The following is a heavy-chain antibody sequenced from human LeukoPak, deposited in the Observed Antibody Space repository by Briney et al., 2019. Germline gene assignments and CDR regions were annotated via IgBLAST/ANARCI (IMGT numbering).Heavy chain of an antibody. CDR1: GFTFSSYA. V-gene: IGHV3-15*01. Sequence: GRSLRLSCAASGFTFSSYAMHWVRQAPGRGLEWVGRIKTKSDGETIDYAAPVRGRFTISRDDSTNTLYLQVNSLKTEDTAVYYCTTVLRGYAAFDFWGQGTLVTVSS. D-gene: IGHD5-12*01. CDR3: TTVLRGYAAFDF. J-gene: IGHJ4*02. CDR2: IKTKSDGETI.